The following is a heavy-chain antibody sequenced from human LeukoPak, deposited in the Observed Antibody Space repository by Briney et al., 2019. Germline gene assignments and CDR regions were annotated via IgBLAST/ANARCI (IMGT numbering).Heavy chain of an antibody. V-gene: IGHV1-2*02. J-gene: IGHJ4*02. CDR2: INPNSGDT. CDR1: GYTFMYY. Sequence: ASVKVSCKASGYTFMYYIHWVRQAPGQGLEWMGWINPNSGDTNYAQKFQGRVTMTRDTSISTAYMELSRLRSDDTAVYYCARRREPDYWGQGTLVTVSS. CDR3: ARRREPDY. D-gene: IGHD1-14*01.